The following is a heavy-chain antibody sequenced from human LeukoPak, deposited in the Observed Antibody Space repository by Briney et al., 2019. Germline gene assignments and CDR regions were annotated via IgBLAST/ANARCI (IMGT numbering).Heavy chain of an antibody. V-gene: IGHV3-74*01. Sequence: GGSLRLSCAASGFTFSSYWMHWVRQAPGKGLVWVSRINTDGSSTSYADSVKGRFTISRDNAKNTLYLQMNSLRAEDTAVYYCARVSSGLYSSSDGAVDDHYYMDVWGKGTTVTVSS. J-gene: IGHJ6*03. CDR2: INTDGSST. D-gene: IGHD6-13*01. CDR3: ARVSSGLYSSSDGAVDDHYYMDV. CDR1: GFTFSSYW.